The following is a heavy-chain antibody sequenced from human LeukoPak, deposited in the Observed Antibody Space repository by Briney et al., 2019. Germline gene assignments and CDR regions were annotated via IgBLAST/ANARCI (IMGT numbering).Heavy chain of an antibody. D-gene: IGHD3-10*01. J-gene: IGHJ5*02. CDR3: ARVRHITMVRGVMPQGFDP. CDR1: GYTFTSYA. CDR2: INAGNGNT. Sequence: ASVKVSCKASGYTFTSYAMHWVRQAPGQRLEWMGWINAGNGNTKYSQKFQGRVTITRDTSASTAYMELSSLRSEDTAVYYCARVRHITMVRGVMPQGFDPWGQGTLVTVSS. V-gene: IGHV1-3*01.